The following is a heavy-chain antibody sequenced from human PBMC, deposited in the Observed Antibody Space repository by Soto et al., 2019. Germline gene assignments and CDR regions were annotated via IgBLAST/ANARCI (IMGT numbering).Heavy chain of an antibody. CDR2: IKSKISGGTA. Sequence: EVQLVESGGGLVKPGGSLRLSCAASGFTFSDGWMNWVRQAPGEGLEWVGRIKSKISGGTAEYVAPVIGRFTISRDDSKNTVYLQMNSLKIEDTAVYYCTTTGGHLHSDPFDYWGQGALVTVSS. J-gene: IGHJ4*02. CDR3: TTTGGHLHSDPFDY. D-gene: IGHD2-8*02. CDR1: GFTFSDGW. V-gene: IGHV3-15*07.